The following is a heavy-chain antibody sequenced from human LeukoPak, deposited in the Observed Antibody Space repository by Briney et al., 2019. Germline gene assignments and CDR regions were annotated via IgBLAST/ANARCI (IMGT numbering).Heavy chain of an antibody. V-gene: IGHV3-23*01. J-gene: IGHJ3*02. CDR1: GFSFSDYD. CDR3: AKALTRWAFDM. Sequence: PGGSLRLSCAASGFSFSDYDMSWVRQAPGKGLEWVSSMSLSTGGKTYADSVKGRFTVSTDKAKNTLYLQMDSLRAEDTAMYYCAKALTRWAFDMWGQGTMVTVSS. CDR2: MSLSTGGK. D-gene: IGHD3-16*01.